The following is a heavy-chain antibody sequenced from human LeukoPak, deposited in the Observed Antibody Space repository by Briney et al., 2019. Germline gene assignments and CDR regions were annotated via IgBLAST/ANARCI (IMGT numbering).Heavy chain of an antibody. J-gene: IGHJ4*02. CDR2: ISAYNGNT. Sequence: GASVKVSCEASGYTFTSYGISWVRQAPGQGLEWMGWISAYNGNTNYAQKLQGRVTMTTDTSTSTAYMELRSLRSDDTAVYYCAREAPYSSGWYHGVDYWGQGTLVTVSS. V-gene: IGHV1-18*01. CDR3: AREAPYSSGWYHGVDY. CDR1: GYTFTSYG. D-gene: IGHD6-19*01.